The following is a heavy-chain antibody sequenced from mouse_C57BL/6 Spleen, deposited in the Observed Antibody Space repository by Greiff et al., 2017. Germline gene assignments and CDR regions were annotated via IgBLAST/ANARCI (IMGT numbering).Heavy chain of an antibody. CDR1: GFTFSDYG. J-gene: IGHJ4*01. CDR2: ISSGSSTI. CDR3: AREGGITTVYYYAMDY. V-gene: IGHV5-17*01. Sequence: EVQLVESGGGLVKPGGSLKLSCAASGFTFSDYGMHWVRQAPEKGLEWVAYISSGSSTIYYADTVKGRFTISRDNAKNTLFLQMTSLRSEDTAMYYCAREGGITTVYYYAMDYWGQGTSVTVSS. D-gene: IGHD2-4*01.